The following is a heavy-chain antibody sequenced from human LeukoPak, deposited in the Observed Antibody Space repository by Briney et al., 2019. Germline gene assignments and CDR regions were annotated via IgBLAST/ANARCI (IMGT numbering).Heavy chain of an antibody. V-gene: IGHV3-23*01. CDR3: AKDAKYYYDSSGYYYYTYFQH. D-gene: IGHD3-22*01. CDR2: ISGSGGST. Sequence: GGSLRLSCAASGFTFSSYAMSWVRQAPGKGLEWVSAISGSGGSTYYADSVKGRFTISRDNSKNTLYLQMNSLRAEDTAVYYCAKDAKYYYDSSGYYYYTYFQHWGQGTLVTVSS. CDR1: GFTFSSYA. J-gene: IGHJ1*01.